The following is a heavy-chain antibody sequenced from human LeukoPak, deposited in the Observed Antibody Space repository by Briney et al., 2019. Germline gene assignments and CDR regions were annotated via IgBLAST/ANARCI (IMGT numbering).Heavy chain of an antibody. J-gene: IGHJ4*02. V-gene: IGHV1-69*05. Sequence: SVKVSCKASGGTFSRYAISWVRQAPGQGLEWMGGIIPIFGTANYAQKFQGRVTITTDESTSTAYMELSSLRSEDTAVYYCARVPRGYRHGYPFYYWGQGTLVTVSS. CDR1: GGTFSRYA. CDR3: ARVPRGYRHGYPFYY. D-gene: IGHD5-18*01. CDR2: IIPIFGTA.